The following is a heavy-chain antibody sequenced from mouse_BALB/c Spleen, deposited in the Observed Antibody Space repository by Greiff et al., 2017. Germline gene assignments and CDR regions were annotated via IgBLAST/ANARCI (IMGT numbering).Heavy chain of an antibody. CDR1: GYTFTDYE. CDR3: TRGDYFDV. V-gene: IGHV1-15*01. J-gene: IGHJ1*01. CDR2: IDPETGGT. Sequence: VQLQQSGAELVRPGASVTLSCKASGYTFTDYEMHWVKQTPVHGLEWIGAIDPETGGTAYNQKFKGKATLTADKSSSTAYMELRSLTSEDSAVYYCTRGDYFDVWGAGTTVTVSS.